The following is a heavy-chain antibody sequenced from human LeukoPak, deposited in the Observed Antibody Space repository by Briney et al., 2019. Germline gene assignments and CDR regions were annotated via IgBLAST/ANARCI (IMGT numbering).Heavy chain of an antibody. CDR1: GGSITSYY. CDR3: ARAGLRFLEWLPTPYYSGIDV. D-gene: IGHD3-3*01. J-gene: IGHJ6*02. Sequence: PSETLSLTCTFSGGSITSYYWSWIRQPPGKGLEWIGYIYYSGSTNYNPSLKSRVTISVDTSKNQFSLKLSSVTAADTAVYYCARAGLRFLEWLPTPYYSGIDVWGQGTTVTVSS. V-gene: IGHV4-59*01. CDR2: IYYSGST.